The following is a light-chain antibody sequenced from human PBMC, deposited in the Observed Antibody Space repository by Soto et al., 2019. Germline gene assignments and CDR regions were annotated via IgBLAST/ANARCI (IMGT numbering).Light chain of an antibody. CDR3: SSYTSSYTLV. Sequence: QSALTQPASVSGSHGHSITISCTGTSSDVGGYDYVSWYQQHPGKAPKLMIYDVSNRPSGVSNRFSGSKSGNTASLTISGLQAEDEADYYCSSYTSSYTLVFGGGTKLTVL. V-gene: IGLV2-14*01. CDR2: DVS. CDR1: SSDVGGYDY. J-gene: IGLJ2*01.